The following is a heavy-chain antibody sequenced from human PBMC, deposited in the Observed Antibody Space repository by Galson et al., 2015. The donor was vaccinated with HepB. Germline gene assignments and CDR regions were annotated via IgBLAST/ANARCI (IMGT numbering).Heavy chain of an antibody. Sequence: SETLSLTCTVSGGSISSSSYYWGWIRQPPGKGLEWIGSIYYSGNTYNNPSLKSRVTISVDTSKNQFSLKLSSVTAADTAVYYCARRRGYGDFDYWGQGTLVSVSS. CDR1: GGSISSSSYY. J-gene: IGHJ4*02. CDR2: IYYSGNT. D-gene: IGHD4-17*01. V-gene: IGHV4-39*01. CDR3: ARRRGYGDFDY.